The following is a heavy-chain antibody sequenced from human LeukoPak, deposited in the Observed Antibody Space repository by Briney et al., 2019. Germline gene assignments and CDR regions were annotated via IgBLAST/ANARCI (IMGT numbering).Heavy chain of an antibody. Sequence: SETLSLTCAVYGGSFSGYYWSWIRQPPGKGLEWIGEINHSGSTNYNPSLKSRVTISVDTSKNQFSLKLSSVTAADTAVYYCARGNGRVLLSYSFNWFDPWGQGTLVTVSS. J-gene: IGHJ5*02. CDR3: ARGNGRVLLSYSFNWFDP. V-gene: IGHV4-34*01. CDR1: GGSFSGYY. D-gene: IGHD3-16*01. CDR2: INHSGST.